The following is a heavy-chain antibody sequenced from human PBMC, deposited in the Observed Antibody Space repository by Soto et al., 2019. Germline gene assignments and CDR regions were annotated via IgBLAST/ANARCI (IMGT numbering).Heavy chain of an antibody. CDR1: GFTFSSYS. D-gene: IGHD1-26*01. Sequence: EVQLVESGGGLVKPGGSLRLSCAASGFTFSSYSMNWVRQAPGKGLVWVSSISGRSDYIYYADSVKGRFTISRDNAKNSLYLQMNSLRAEDTAVYYCAREWGFDYWGQGTLATVSS. CDR2: ISGRSDYI. CDR3: AREWGFDY. V-gene: IGHV3-21*01. J-gene: IGHJ4*02.